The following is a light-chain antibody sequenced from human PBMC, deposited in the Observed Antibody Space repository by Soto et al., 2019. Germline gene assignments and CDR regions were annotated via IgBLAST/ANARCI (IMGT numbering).Light chain of an antibody. V-gene: IGKV3-15*01. CDR3: QQYHNWPPQYT. CDR1: QTVASN. Sequence: EIVMTQSPATLSVSPGERATLACRASQTVASNVAWYQHKPGQAPRLLIHGASTRATGVPARFSGTGSGTEFTLTISSLQSGDFAVYYCQQYHNWPPQYTFGQGTKLQIK. CDR2: GAS. J-gene: IGKJ2*01.